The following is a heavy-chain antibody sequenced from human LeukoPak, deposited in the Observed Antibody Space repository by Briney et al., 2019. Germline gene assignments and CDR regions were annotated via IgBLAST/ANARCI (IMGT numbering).Heavy chain of an antibody. Sequence: TGGSLRLSCAASGFTFNSYAMSWVRQAPGKGLEWVSAISGSGGSTYYADSVKGRFTISRDNSKNTLDLQMNSLRAEDTAVYYCASPGYCSSTSCYVFDYWGQGTLVTVSS. D-gene: IGHD2-2*01. J-gene: IGHJ4*02. CDR1: GFTFNSYA. CDR2: ISGSGGST. CDR3: ASPGYCSSTSCYVFDY. V-gene: IGHV3-23*01.